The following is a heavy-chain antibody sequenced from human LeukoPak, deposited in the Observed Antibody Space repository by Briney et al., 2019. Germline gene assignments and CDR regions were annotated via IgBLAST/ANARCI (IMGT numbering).Heavy chain of an antibody. CDR3: GGDGRAGEVDY. J-gene: IGHJ4*02. D-gene: IGHD7-27*01. Sequence: GESLKISCKGFGYSFTSLWIGWVRQGPGKGLEWIGIIYPGDSDTRYSTPFQGQVPLSADKSHSPAFLQRGSLKGSGTGMYFFGGDGRAGEVDYWGQGTLVTVSS. V-gene: IGHV5-51*06. CDR1: GYSFTSLW. CDR2: IYPGDSDT.